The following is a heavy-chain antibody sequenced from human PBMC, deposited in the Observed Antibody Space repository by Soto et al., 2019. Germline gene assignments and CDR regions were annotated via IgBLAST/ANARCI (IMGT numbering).Heavy chain of an antibody. J-gene: IGHJ4*02. D-gene: IGHD3-22*01. CDR2: ISAYNDNT. Sequence: GASVKVSCKASGYTFTSYGISWVRQAPGQGLEWMGWISAYNDNTNYAQKLQGRVTMTTDTSTSTAYMDLRSLRSDDTAVYYCARAGNYYDSSGYYYGFDYWGQGTLVTVSS. CDR3: ARAGNYYDSSGYYYGFDY. CDR1: GYTFTSYG. V-gene: IGHV1-18*04.